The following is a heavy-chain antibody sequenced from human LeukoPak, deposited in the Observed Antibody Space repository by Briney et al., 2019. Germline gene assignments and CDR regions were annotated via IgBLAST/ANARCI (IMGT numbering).Heavy chain of an antibody. V-gene: IGHV4-39*01. Sequence: SGTLSLTCTASGGSISSSSYYWGWIRQPPGKGLEWIGSIYYSGSTYYNPSLKSRVTISVDTSKNQFSLKLSSVTAADTAVYYCADSEPGYDFWSGYYRFDYWGQGTLVTVSS. J-gene: IGHJ4*02. CDR1: GGSISSSSYY. CDR2: IYYSGST. D-gene: IGHD3-3*01. CDR3: ADSEPGYDFWSGYYRFDY.